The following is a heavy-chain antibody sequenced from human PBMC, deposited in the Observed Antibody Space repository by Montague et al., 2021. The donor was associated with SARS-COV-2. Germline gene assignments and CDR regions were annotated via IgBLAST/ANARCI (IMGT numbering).Heavy chain of an antibody. D-gene: IGHD6-19*01. CDR3: ARDGIAVAGYYYYYGMDV. CDR2: IKQDGSEK. J-gene: IGHJ6*02. V-gene: IGHV3-7*01. CDR1: GFTFSSYW. Sequence: SLRLSCAASGFTFSSYWMSWVRQAPGKGLEWVANIKQDGSEKYYVDSVKGRFTISRDNAKNSLYLQMNSLRAEDTAVYYRARDGIAVAGYYYYYGMDVWGQGTTVTVSS.